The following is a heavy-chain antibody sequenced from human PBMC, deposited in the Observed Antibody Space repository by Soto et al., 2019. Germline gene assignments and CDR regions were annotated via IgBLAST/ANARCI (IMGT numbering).Heavy chain of an antibody. Sequence: GSLRLSCAASGFTFSSYWMSWVRQAPGKGLEWVANIKQDGSEKYYVDSVKGRFTISRDNAKNSLYLQMNSLRAEDTAVYYCARSYSSSWYEPRPSKYGMDVWGQGTTVTVSS. CDR3: ARSYSSSWYEPRPSKYGMDV. J-gene: IGHJ6*02. CDR2: IKQDGSEK. CDR1: GFTFSSYW. V-gene: IGHV3-7*01. D-gene: IGHD6-13*01.